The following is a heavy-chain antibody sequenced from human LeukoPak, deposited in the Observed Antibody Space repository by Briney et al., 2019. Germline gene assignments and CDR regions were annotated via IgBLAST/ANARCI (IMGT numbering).Heavy chain of an antibody. J-gene: IGHJ4*02. Sequence: PGGSLRLSCAASGLTVSSNHMSWVRQAPGKGLEWVSLIKSDGTTEYADSVKGRFTISRDNPQNTLFLQMNTLRVEDTPVYYCARLRWGYWGRGTPVTVSS. CDR2: IKSDGTT. CDR1: GLTVSSNH. CDR3: ARLRWGY. D-gene: IGHD2-21*01. V-gene: IGHV3-53*01.